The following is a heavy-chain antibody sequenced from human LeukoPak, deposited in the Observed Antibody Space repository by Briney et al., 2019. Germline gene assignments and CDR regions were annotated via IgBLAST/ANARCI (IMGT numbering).Heavy chain of an antibody. D-gene: IGHD3-9*01. V-gene: IGHV4-39*01. CDR3: ARLKSRLAAIDI. CDR2: LYYSGNA. J-gene: IGHJ3*02. Sequence: PSETLSLTCTVSGGSISSSSYYWGWIRQPPGKGLEWIGSLYYSGNAYYNPSLKSRVTISVDTSKNQFSLKLRSVTAADTAVYYCARLKSRLAAIDIWGQGTMVTVSS. CDR1: GGSISSSSYY.